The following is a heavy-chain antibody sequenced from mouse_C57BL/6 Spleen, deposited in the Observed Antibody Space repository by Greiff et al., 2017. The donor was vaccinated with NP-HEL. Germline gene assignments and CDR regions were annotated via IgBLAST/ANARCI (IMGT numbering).Heavy chain of an antibody. CDR1: GFTFSSYA. Sequence: EVQVVESGEGLVKPGGSLKLSCAASGFTFSSYAMSWVRQTPEKRLEWVAYISSGGDYIYYADTVKGRFTISRDNARNTLYLQMSSLKSEDTAMYYCTRGVPGSYFDYWGQGTTLTVSS. CDR3: TRGVPGSYFDY. CDR2: ISSGGDYI. V-gene: IGHV5-9-1*02. J-gene: IGHJ2*01.